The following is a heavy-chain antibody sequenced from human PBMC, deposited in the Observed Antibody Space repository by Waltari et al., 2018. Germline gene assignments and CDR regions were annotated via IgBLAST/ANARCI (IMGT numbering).Heavy chain of an antibody. D-gene: IGHD6-13*01. V-gene: IGHV3-21*01. CDR2: ISSSSSYI. CDR3: AREPYSSSWRFEDY. J-gene: IGHJ4*02. CDR1: GFTFSSYS. Sequence: EVQLVESGGGLVKPGGSLRLSCAASGFTFSSYSMNWVRQAPGKGLEWVSSISSSSSYIYYADSVKGRFTISGDNAKNSLYLQMNSRRAEDTAVYYCAREPYSSSWRFEDYWGQGTLVTVSS.